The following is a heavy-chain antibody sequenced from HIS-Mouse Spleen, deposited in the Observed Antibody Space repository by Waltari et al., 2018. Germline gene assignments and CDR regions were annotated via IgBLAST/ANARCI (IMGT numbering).Heavy chain of an antibody. Sequence: QVQLQESGPGLVKPSETLSLTCTVSGGSISSYYWSWIRQPAGKGLEWIGRIYPSGSTNSNPSLKSRVTMSVDTSKNQFSLKLSSVTAADTAVYYCARDFHDFWSGYYGGDKKHDAFDIWGQGTMVTVSS. CDR1: GGSISSYY. CDR3: ARDFHDFWSGYYGGDKKHDAFDI. CDR2: IYPSGST. V-gene: IGHV4-4*07. J-gene: IGHJ3*02. D-gene: IGHD3-3*01.